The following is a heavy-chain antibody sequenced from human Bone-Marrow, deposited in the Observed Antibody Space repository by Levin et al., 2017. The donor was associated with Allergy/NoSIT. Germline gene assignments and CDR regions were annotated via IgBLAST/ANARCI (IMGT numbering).Heavy chain of an antibody. Sequence: GGSLRLSCAASGFTFSSYAMHWVRQAPGKGLEWVAVISYDGSNKYYADSVKGRFTISRDNSKNTLYLQMNSLRAEDTAVYYCARAPHSLPPHDAFDIWGQGTMVTVSS. J-gene: IGHJ3*02. CDR3: ARAPHSLPPHDAFDI. CDR1: GFTFSSYA. CDR2: ISYDGSNK. V-gene: IGHV3-30-3*01. D-gene: IGHD2-21*01.